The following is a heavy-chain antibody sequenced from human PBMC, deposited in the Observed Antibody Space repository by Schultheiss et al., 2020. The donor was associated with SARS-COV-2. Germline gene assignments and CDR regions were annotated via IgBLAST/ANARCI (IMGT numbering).Heavy chain of an antibody. CDR2: IYTSGST. Sequence: SETLSLTCTVSGGSISSYYWSWIRQPAGKGLEWIGRIYTSGSTNYNPSLKSRVTMSVDTSKNQFSLKLSSVTAADTAVYYCARGRTMVRGVISHYYYMDVWGKGTTVTVSS. D-gene: IGHD3-10*01. J-gene: IGHJ6*03. CDR1: GGSISSYY. CDR3: ARGRTMVRGVISHYYYMDV. V-gene: IGHV4-4*07.